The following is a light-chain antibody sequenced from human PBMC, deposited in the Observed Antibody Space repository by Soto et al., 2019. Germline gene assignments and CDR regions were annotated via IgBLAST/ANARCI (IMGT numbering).Light chain of an antibody. CDR1: GSNIGAGFD. CDR3: QSYDTGLSGPVV. CDR2: GNT. V-gene: IGLV1-40*01. J-gene: IGLJ2*01. Sequence: QSVLTQPPSLSGAPGQNIIISCTGGGSNIGAGFDVHWYQQLPGTAPKLLIYGNTNRPSGVPDRFSGSKSGTSASLVITGLQAEDEADYYYQSYDTGLSGPVVFGGGTQLTVL.